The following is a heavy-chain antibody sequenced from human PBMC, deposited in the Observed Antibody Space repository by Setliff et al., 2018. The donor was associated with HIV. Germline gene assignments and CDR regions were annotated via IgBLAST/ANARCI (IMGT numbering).Heavy chain of an antibody. CDR2: ISGSGENT. CDR1: GFPFSDYA. J-gene: IGHJ4*02. Sequence: GGSLRLSCAVSGFPFSDYAMNWVRQAPGKGLEWVSAISGSGENTYYTDSVKGRFTISRDNSKNSLYLQMNSLRTEDTALYYCAKDMVAGHVYDILTANLGFDHWGQGTLVTVSS. CDR3: AKDMVAGHVYDILTANLGFDH. V-gene: IGHV3-43*02. D-gene: IGHD3-9*01.